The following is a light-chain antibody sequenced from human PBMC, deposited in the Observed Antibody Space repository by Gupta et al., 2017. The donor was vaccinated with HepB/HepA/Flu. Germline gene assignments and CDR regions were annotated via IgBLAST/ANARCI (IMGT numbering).Light chain of an antibody. V-gene: IGLV3-21*03. CDR2: DDS. J-gene: IGLJ2*01. Sequence: SYVLTQPPSVSVAPGNTARITCGGDNIGDKSVHWYQQKPGQAPVLVLYDDSDRPSGIPERFSGSNSGSTATVTISRVEVGDEADYYCQVWDSNNDHVVFGGGTKLTVL. CDR3: QVWDSNNDHVV. CDR1: NIGDKS.